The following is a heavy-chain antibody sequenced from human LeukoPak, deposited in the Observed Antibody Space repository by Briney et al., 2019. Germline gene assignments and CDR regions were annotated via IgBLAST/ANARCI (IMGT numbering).Heavy chain of an antibody. V-gene: IGHV3-64*02. CDR3: ARDGGFSYVYSPCFYYYMDV. Sequence: GGSLRLSCAASGFPFSSYAMHWVRQAPGKGLEYVSSISTNGGGTYYADSVKGRFTISRDNSQNTLYLQMGSLTAEDMGVYYCARDGGFSYVYSPCFYYYMDVWGKGTTVTVSS. D-gene: IGHD5-18*01. J-gene: IGHJ6*03. CDR2: ISTNGGGT. CDR1: GFPFSSYA.